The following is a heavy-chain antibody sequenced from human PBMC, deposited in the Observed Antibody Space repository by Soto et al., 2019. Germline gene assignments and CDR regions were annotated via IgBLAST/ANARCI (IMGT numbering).Heavy chain of an antibody. CDR3: ARVLVGATPVDY. D-gene: IGHD1-26*01. CDR1: GYTFTSYA. Sequence: QVQLVQSGAEEKKPGASVKVSCKASGYTFTSYAMHWVRQAPGQRLEWMGWINAGNGNTKHSQKFQGRVTITRDTSAGPAYMELSSLRSEDTAVYYCARVLVGATPVDYWGQGTLVTVSS. CDR2: INAGNGNT. V-gene: IGHV1-3*05. J-gene: IGHJ4*02.